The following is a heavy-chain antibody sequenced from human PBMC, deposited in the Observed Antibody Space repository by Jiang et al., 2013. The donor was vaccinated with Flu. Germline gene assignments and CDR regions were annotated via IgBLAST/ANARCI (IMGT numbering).Heavy chain of an antibody. CDR3: ARGDYLPSAFDI. CDR1: DDSISSGSYF. J-gene: IGHJ3*02. D-gene: IGHD2/OR15-2a*01. V-gene: IGHV4-61*02. CDR2: IYPSGST. Sequence: GPGLVKPSQTLSLTCTVSDDSISSGSYFWHWIRQPAGKGLEWIGRIYPSGSTNYNPSLKSRVTISVDTSKNQFSLKVTSVTAADTAVYSCARGDYLPSAFDIWGQGTMVTVSS.